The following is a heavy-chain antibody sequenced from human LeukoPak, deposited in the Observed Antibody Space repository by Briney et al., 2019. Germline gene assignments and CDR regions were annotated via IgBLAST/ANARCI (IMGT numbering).Heavy chain of an antibody. J-gene: IGHJ4*02. CDR3: APMVDEDY. CDR1: GFTFSSYA. CDR2: ISYDGSNK. V-gene: IGHV3-30-3*01. D-gene: IGHD3-10*01. Sequence: GGSLRLSCAASGFTFSSYAMHWVRQAPGKGLEWVAVISYDGSNKYYADSVKGRFTISRDNSKNTLYLQMNSLRAEDTAVYYCAPMVDEDYWGQGTLVTVSS.